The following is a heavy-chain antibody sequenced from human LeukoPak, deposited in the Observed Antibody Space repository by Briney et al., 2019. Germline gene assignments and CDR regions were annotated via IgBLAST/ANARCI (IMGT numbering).Heavy chain of an antibody. V-gene: IGHV3-23*01. CDR2: ICSIPGNT. D-gene: IGHD3-22*01. Sequence: GGSLRLSCAASGFSFSSYGMSWVRQAPGKGLEWVSAICSIPGNTYYADSVKGRFTISRDNSKNTLYLQMSSLRAEDTAVYYCANRALDISGYSTIFDYWGQGTLVTVSS. J-gene: IGHJ4*02. CDR1: GFSFSSYG. CDR3: ANRALDISGYSTIFDY.